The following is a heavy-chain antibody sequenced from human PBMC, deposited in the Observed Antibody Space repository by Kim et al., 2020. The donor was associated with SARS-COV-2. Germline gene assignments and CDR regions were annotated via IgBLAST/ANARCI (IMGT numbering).Heavy chain of an antibody. V-gene: IGHV3-30*01. J-gene: IGHJ4*02. Sequence: KGQFTISRENSKKTLYLQMNSLRAEDTAVYYCARDRTGYCSSTSCPPGYWGQGTLVTVSS. D-gene: IGHD2-2*01. CDR3: ARDRTGYCSSTSCPPGY.